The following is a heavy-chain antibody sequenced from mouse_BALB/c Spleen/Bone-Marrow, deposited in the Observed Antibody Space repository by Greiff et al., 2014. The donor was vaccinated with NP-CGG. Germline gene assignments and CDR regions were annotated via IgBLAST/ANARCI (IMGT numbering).Heavy chain of an antibody. V-gene: IGHV5-17*02. CDR3: ARSNYVGYYAMDY. J-gene: IGHJ4*01. CDR1: GFTFSSFG. CDR2: ISSDSSTI. D-gene: IGHD1-1*01. Sequence: EVNVVESGGGLVQPGGSRKLCCAASGFTFSSFGIHWVRQAPEKGLEWVAYISSDSSTIYYADTVKGRFTISRDNPKNTLFLQMTSLRSEDTAMYYCARSNYVGYYAMDYWGQGTSVTVSS.